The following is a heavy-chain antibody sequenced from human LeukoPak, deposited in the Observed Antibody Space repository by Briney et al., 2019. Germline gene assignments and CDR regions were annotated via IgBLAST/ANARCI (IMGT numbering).Heavy chain of an antibody. J-gene: IGHJ4*02. CDR3: ARGQYYDSSGYFSIFYTDPFDY. Sequence: ASVKVSCKASGYTFTIYYMHWVRQAPGQGLEWMGIINPSGGSTSYAQKFQGRVTMTRDTSTSTVYMELSSLRSEDTAVYYCARGQYYDSSGYFSIFYTDPFDYWGQGTLVTVSS. V-gene: IGHV1-46*01. CDR2: INPSGGST. CDR1: GYTFTIYY. D-gene: IGHD3-22*01.